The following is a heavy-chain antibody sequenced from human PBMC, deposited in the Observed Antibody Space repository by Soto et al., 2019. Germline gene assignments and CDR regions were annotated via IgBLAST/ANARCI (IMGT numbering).Heavy chain of an antibody. V-gene: IGHV5-51*01. CDR2: IYPGDSDT. CDR1: GYSFTSYW. D-gene: IGHD5-12*01. Sequence: PGESLKISCKGPGYSFTSYWIGWVRQMPGKGLEWMGIIYPGDSDTRYSPSFQGQVTISADKSISTAYLQWSSLKASDTAMYYCARLVATMWYYYHGMDVWGQGTTVTVSS. CDR3: ARLVATMWYYYHGMDV. J-gene: IGHJ6*02.